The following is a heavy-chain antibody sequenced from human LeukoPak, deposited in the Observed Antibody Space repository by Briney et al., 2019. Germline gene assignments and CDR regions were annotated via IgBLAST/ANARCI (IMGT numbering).Heavy chain of an antibody. D-gene: IGHD3-16*01. V-gene: IGHV4-59*01. CDR1: SASISSYY. CDR2: IYYSGST. J-gene: IGHJ6*03. CDR3: ARGGNYMDV. Sequence: SETLSLTCTVSSASISSYYWSWIRQPPGKGLEWIGYIYYSGSTNYNPSLKSRVTISIDTSKSQFSLKLSSATAADTAMYYCARGGNYMDVWGKGTTVTVSS.